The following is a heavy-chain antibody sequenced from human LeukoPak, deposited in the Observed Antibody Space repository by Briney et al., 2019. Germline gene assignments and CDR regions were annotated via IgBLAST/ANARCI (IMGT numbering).Heavy chain of an antibody. CDR2: TSSDLNVK. CDR1: GFTFRNYV. V-gene: IGHV3-30*18. J-gene: IGHJ6*02. CDR3: AKHDGESSSWYGYYYYSGMDV. D-gene: IGHD6-13*01. Sequence: GGSLRLSCAASGFTFRNYVIRWVRQAPGKGLEWVAVTSSDLNVKLYADSVKGRFTISRDNSKNTLYLQMNSLRAEDTAVYYCAKHDGESSSWYGYYYYSGMDVRGQGTTVTVSS.